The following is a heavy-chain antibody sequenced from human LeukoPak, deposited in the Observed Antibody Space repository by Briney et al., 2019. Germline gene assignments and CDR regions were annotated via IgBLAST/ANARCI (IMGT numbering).Heavy chain of an antibody. J-gene: IGHJ5*02. D-gene: IGHD3-22*01. Sequence: GASVKVSCKASGYTFTGYYMHWVRQAPGQGLEWMGWINPNSGGTNYAQKFQGRVTMTRDTSISTAYMELSRLRSDDTAVYYCARGSRHYYDSRGSSNWFDPWGQGTLVTVSS. V-gene: IGHV1-2*02. CDR1: GYTFTGYY. CDR3: ARGSRHYYDSRGSSNWFDP. CDR2: INPNSGGT.